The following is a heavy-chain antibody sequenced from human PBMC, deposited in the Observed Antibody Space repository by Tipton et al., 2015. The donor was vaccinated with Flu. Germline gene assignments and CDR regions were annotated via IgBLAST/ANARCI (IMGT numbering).Heavy chain of an antibody. D-gene: IGHD3-22*01. Sequence: TLSLTCSVSGDSIGSDYYWGWIRQPPGKGLEWLGEINHSGSTHYSSSLKSRVTMSVDSSKNQFPLHLSSVTAADTAVYYCARVSPRRVTAIVVVMLPEGYFDSWGQGTLVIVSS. J-gene: IGHJ4*02. V-gene: IGHV4-38-2*02. CDR3: ARVSPRRVTAIVVVMLPEGYFDS. CDR2: INHSGST. CDR1: GDSIGSDYY.